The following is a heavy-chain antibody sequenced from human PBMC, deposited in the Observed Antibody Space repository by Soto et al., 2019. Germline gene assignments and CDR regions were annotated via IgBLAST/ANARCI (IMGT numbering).Heavy chain of an antibody. CDR1: GFTFSDYY. CDR3: ARGTLITMVSYYFDY. D-gene: IGHD3-10*01. V-gene: IGHV3-11*01. J-gene: IGHJ4*02. CDR2: ISSSGSTI. Sequence: PGGSLRLSCAASGFTFSDYYMSWIRQAPGKGLEWVSYISSSGSTIYYADSVKGRFTISRDNAKNSLYLQMNSLRAEDTAVYYCARGTLITMVSYYFDYWGQGTPVTVSS.